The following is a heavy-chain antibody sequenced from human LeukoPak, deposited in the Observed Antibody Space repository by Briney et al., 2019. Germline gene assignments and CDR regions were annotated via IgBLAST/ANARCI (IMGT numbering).Heavy chain of an antibody. CDR2: INHSGST. CDR1: GGSFSGYY. Sequence: SETLSLTCAVYGGSFSGYYWSWIRQPPGKGLEWIGEINHSGSTNYNPSLKSRVTISVDTSKNQFSLKLSSVTAADTAVYYCARGGSGRPYYYDSSGSGHDYWGQGTLVTVSS. D-gene: IGHD3-22*01. CDR3: ARGGSGRPYYYDSSGSGHDY. V-gene: IGHV4-34*01. J-gene: IGHJ4*02.